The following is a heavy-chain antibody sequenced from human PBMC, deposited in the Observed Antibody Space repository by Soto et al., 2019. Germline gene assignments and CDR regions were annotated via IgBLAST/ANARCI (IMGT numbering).Heavy chain of an antibody. J-gene: IGHJ3*02. CDR2: IYCSGNT. CDR3: GRHSKLYSKDDAFDI. CDR1: GGAISSCDYY. V-gene: IGHV4-39*01. D-gene: IGHD4-4*01. Sequence: QLHLQESGPGLVRPSGTLSLTCTVSGGAISSCDYYWGWIRQPPGKGLEWIGSIYCSGNTYYNPSLKSRVTMSVDTSENQSSLKLTSVTAADTAVYYCGRHSKLYSKDDAFDIWGQGTMVTVSS.